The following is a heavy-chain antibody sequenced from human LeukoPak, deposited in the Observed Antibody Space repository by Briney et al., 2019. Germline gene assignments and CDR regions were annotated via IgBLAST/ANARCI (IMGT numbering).Heavy chain of an antibody. J-gene: IGHJ4*02. V-gene: IGHV3-33*01. CDR1: GFTFSSYG. Sequence: GRSLRLSCAASGFTFSSYGMHWVRQAPGKGLEWVAVIWSDGSDKYYADSVKGRFTISRDNSKNTLYLQMNSLRAKDTAVYYCARVYNTNYAYFDYWGQGTLVTVSS. CDR3: ARVYNTNYAYFDY. CDR2: IWSDGSDK. D-gene: IGHD5-24*01.